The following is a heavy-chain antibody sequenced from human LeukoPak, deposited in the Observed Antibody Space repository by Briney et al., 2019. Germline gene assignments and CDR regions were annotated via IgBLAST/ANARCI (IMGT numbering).Heavy chain of an antibody. J-gene: IGHJ4*02. CDR3: ARDSGITIFGVPLDY. D-gene: IGHD3-3*01. CDR2: MSPNSGNT. CDR1: GYTFTSYD. V-gene: IGHV1-8*03. Sequence: GASVKVSCKASGYTFTSYDINWVRQATGQGLEWMGWMSPNSGNTGYAQKFQGRVTITRNTSISTAYMELSSLRSEDTAVYYCARDSGITIFGVPLDYWGQGTLVTVSS.